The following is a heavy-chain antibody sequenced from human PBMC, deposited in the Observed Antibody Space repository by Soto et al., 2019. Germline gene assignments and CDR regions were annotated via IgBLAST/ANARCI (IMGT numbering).Heavy chain of an antibody. CDR2: ISAYDGYT. CDR3: ARGGFYYSSGARNYYYYGMNV. J-gene: IGHJ6*02. CDR1: GYTFTSYG. D-gene: IGHD3-22*01. V-gene: IGHV1-18*01. Sequence: QVQLVQSGAEVKKPGASVKVSCKASGYTFTSYGINWVRQAPGQGLEWLGWISAYDGYTNYAQILQGRVSMTTDTSTKTADMELRSLRSDDTAMYYCARGGFYYSSGARNYYYYGMNVWGQGTTVTVSS.